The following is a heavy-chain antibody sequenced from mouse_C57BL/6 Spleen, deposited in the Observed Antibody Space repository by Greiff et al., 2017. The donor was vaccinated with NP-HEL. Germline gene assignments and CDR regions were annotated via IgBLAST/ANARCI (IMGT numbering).Heavy chain of an antibody. D-gene: IGHD2-1*01. CDR2: ISSGGSYT. J-gene: IGHJ3*01. Sequence: EVMLVESGGDLVKPGGSLKLSCAASGFTFSSYGMSWVRQTPDKRLEWVATISSGGSYTYYPDSVKGRFTISRDNAKNTLYLQMSSLKSEDTAMYYCARHEDGNYVFAYWGQGTLVTVSA. CDR3: ARHEDGNYVFAY. CDR1: GFTFSSYG. V-gene: IGHV5-6*02.